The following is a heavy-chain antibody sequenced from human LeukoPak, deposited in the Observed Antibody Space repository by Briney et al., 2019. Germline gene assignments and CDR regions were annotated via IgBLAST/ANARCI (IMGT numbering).Heavy chain of an antibody. CDR3: ARGNTSAWYPFDY. CDR2: ISYDGSNK. J-gene: IGHJ4*02. V-gene: IGHV3-30*03. CDR1: GFTFSSYG. D-gene: IGHD6-19*01. Sequence: PGGSLRLSCAASGFTFSSYGMHWVRQAPGKGLEWVAVISYDGSNKYYADSVKGRFTISRDDSKNSLFLQMNSLKGEDTAVYYCARGNTSAWYPFDYWGQGTLVTVSS.